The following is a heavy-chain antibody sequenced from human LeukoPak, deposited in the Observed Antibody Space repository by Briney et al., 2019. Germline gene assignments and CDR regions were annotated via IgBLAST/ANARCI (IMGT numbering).Heavy chain of an antibody. CDR1: GFTFSSYA. V-gene: IGHV3-23*01. D-gene: IGHD3-22*01. Sequence: GGSLRLSCAASGFTFSSYAMSWVRQAPGKGLEWVSAISGSGGSTYYADSVKGRFTISRDNSKNTLYLQMNSLRAEDTAVYYCAKDPYYDXXXSIYYWGQGTLVTVSS. CDR2: ISGSGGST. CDR3: AKDPYYDXXXSIYY. J-gene: IGHJ4*02.